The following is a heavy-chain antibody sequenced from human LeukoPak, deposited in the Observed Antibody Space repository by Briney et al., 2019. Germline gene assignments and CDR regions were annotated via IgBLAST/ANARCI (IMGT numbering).Heavy chain of an antibody. J-gene: IGHJ4*02. D-gene: IGHD3-16*01. Sequence: QPGGSLRLSCAASGFIVRDYWMNWVRQAPGQGLEWLANIKQDGGARYYVGSVKGRFTISSDSAKSLVYLQMDSLRAEDTATYYCDRGYNGGSDYWGQGTLVTVSS. CDR3: DRGYNGGSDY. CDR1: GFIVRDYW. V-gene: IGHV3-7*01. CDR2: IKQDGGAR.